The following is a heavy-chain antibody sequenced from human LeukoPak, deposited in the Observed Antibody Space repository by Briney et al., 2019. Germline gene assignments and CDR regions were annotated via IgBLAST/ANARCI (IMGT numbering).Heavy chain of an antibody. D-gene: IGHD3-22*01. CDR1: GFTFSSYS. Sequence: GGSLRLSCAASGFTFSSYSMNWVRQAPGKGLEWVSSISSSSSYIYYADSVKGRFTISRDNAKNSLYLQMNSLRAEDTAVYYCARGGYYYDSSGYYYTLNYRGQGTLVTVSS. J-gene: IGHJ4*02. CDR2: ISSSSSYI. V-gene: IGHV3-21*01. CDR3: ARGGYYYDSSGYYYTLNY.